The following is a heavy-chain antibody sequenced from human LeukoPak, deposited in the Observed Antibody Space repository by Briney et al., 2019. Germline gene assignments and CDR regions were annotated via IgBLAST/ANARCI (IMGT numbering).Heavy chain of an antibody. Sequence: GESLKIACKGSGYSFTSYWIGWVRQMPGKGLEWMGIIYPGDSDTTYSTSFQGQVTISADKSISTAYLQWSSLKASDTAMYYCGRHHSGYDSGFHYWGQGTLVTVSS. CDR1: GYSFTSYW. CDR3: GRHHSGYDSGFHY. J-gene: IGHJ4*02. V-gene: IGHV5-51*01. D-gene: IGHD5-12*01. CDR2: IYPGDSDT.